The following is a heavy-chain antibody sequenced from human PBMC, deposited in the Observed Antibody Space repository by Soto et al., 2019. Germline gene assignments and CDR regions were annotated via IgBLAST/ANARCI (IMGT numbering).Heavy chain of an antibody. V-gene: IGHV3-23*01. CDR2: ISGSGGST. D-gene: IGHD5-12*01. CDR3: AKKANSGYDYYPWDYYYYYMDV. Sequence: GGSLRLSCAASGFTFSSYAMSWVRQAPGKGLEWVSAISGSGGSTYYADSVKGRLTISRDNSKKTLYLQMNSLRAEDTAVYYCAKKANSGYDYYPWDYYYYYMDVWGKGTTVTVSS. J-gene: IGHJ6*03. CDR1: GFTFSSYA.